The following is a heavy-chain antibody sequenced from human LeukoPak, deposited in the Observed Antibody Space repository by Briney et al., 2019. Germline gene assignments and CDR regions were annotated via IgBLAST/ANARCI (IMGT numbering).Heavy chain of an antibody. V-gene: IGHV3-74*01. D-gene: IGHD3-22*01. CDR3: AREGEYYYDSSGYNY. CDR1: GFTFSSYW. Sequence: PGGSLRLSCAASGFTFSSYWMHWVRQAPGKGLVWFSRINSDGSSTSYADSVKGRFTISRDNAKNTLYLQMNSLRAEDTAVYYCAREGEYYYDSSGYNYWGQGTLVTVSS. J-gene: IGHJ4*02. CDR2: INSDGSST.